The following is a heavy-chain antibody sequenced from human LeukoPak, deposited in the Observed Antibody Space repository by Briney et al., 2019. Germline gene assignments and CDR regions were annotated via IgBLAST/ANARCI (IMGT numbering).Heavy chain of an antibody. J-gene: IGHJ5*02. Sequence: GGSLRLSCTASGFTFSSYAMNWVRQAPGKGLEWVSTIVGGGATFYADSVSGRFTISRDNSKNTVYLQMNSLRGDDTAIYYCAKPYSGTILTGWFDPWGQGTLVTVSS. V-gene: IGHV3-23*01. CDR1: GFTFSSYA. CDR2: IVGGGAT. D-gene: IGHD3-9*01. CDR3: AKPYSGTILTGWFDP.